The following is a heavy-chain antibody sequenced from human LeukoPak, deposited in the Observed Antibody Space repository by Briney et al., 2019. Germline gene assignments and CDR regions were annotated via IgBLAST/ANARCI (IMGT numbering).Heavy chain of an antibody. CDR3: AVAWCLSWIGLVGYFDY. CDR1: GGSISSIDYY. J-gene: IGHJ4*01. Sequence: TLSPTCTVSGGSISSIDYYWSWLRQPPGKGLEWFGYIHYSGRTYYNSSLKCCVTISVDTSRNQFSLKLSSVTAADTAVLYCAVAWCLSWIGLVGYFDYWGQGTLVTVSS. D-gene: IGHD2-21*01. V-gene: IGHV4-30-4*08. CDR2: IHYSGRT.